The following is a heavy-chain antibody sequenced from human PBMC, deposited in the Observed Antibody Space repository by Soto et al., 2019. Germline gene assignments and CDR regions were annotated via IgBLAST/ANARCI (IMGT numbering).Heavy chain of an antibody. D-gene: IGHD3-3*01. Sequence: GGSLRLSCAASGFTFSSYAMGWVRQAPGKGLEWVSAISGSGGSTYYADSVKGRFTISRDNSKNTLYLQMNSLRAEDTAVYYCAKVAGITIFGVEYNWFDPWGQGTLVTVSS. J-gene: IGHJ5*02. CDR2: ISGSGGST. CDR3: AKVAGITIFGVEYNWFDP. V-gene: IGHV3-23*01. CDR1: GFTFSSYA.